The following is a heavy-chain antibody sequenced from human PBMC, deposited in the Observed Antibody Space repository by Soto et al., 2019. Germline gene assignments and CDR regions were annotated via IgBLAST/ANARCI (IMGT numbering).Heavy chain of an antibody. J-gene: IGHJ4*02. CDR1: GFTFSSYS. CDR2: IYSGGST. Sequence: GGSLRLSCAVSGFTFSSYSMNWVRQAPGKGLEWVSVIYSGGSTYYADSAKGRFTISRDNSKNTLYLQMNSLRAEDTALYYCARVETCSSTSCYSVFDYWGQGTLVTVSS. D-gene: IGHD2-2*01. V-gene: IGHV3-66*01. CDR3: ARVETCSSTSCYSVFDY.